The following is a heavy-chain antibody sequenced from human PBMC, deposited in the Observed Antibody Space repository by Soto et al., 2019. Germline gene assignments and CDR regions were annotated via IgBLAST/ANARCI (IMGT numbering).Heavy chain of an antibody. CDR1: GYTFTNSD. CDR3: ARRPHCSGGICYYGLDN. J-gene: IGHJ4*02. D-gene: IGHD2-15*01. V-gene: IGHV1-8*01. Sequence: ASVKVSCKASGYTFTNSDINWVRQAPGQGLEWMGWMNPDSGHAAYAQKFQGRVALTTCTSTSTVYMEMRSLGSEDTAVYYCARRPHCSGGICYYGLDNWGQGTLVTVSS. CDR2: MNPDSGHA.